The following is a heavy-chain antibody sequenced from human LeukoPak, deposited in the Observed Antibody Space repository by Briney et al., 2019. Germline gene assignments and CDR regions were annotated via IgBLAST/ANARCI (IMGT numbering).Heavy chain of an antibody. J-gene: IGHJ4*02. CDR3: AKARGRGDYVWGSYLDY. V-gene: IGHV3-30*18. CDR2: ISYDGSNK. CDR1: GFTFSSYG. Sequence: PGGSPRLSCAASGFTFSSYGMHWVRQAPGKGLEWVAVISYDGSNKYYADSVKGRFTISRDNSKNTLYLQMNSLRAEDTAVYYCAKARGRGDYVWGSYLDYWGQGTLVTVSS. D-gene: IGHD3-16*01.